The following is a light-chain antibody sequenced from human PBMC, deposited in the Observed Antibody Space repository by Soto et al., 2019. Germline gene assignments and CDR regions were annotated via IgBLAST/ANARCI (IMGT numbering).Light chain of an antibody. CDR3: CSYAGSRNYV. Sequence: QSVLTQPASVSGSPGQSITISCTGTSSDVGGYNYVSWYQQHPGKAPKLMIYDVTNRPSGVSNRFSGSKSGNTASLTISGLQAEDEADYYCCSYAGSRNYVFGTGTKVTVL. J-gene: IGLJ1*01. CDR2: DVT. CDR1: SSDVGGYNY. V-gene: IGLV2-23*02.